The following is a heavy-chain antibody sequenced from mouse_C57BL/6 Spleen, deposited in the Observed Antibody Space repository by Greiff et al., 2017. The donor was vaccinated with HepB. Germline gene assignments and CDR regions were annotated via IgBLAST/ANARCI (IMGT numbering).Heavy chain of an antibody. J-gene: IGHJ2*01. V-gene: IGHV1-42*01. Sequence: EVQLQQSGPELVKPGASVKISCKASGYSFTGYYMNWVKQSPEKSLEWIGEINPSTGGTTYNQKFKAKATLTVDKSSSTAYMQLKSLTSEDSAVYYCARKDFGGPLYFDYWGQGTTLTVSS. CDR1: GYSFTGYY. D-gene: IGHD3-3*01. CDR2: INPSTGGT. CDR3: ARKDFGGPLYFDY.